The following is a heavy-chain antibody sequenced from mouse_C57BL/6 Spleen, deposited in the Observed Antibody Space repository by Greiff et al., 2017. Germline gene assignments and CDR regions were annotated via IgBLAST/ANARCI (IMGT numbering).Heavy chain of an antibody. D-gene: IGHD2-1*01. V-gene: IGHV1-82*01. Sequence: VKLQQSGPELVKPGASVKISCKASGYAFSSSWMNWVKQRPGKGLGWIGRIYPGDGDTNYNGKFKGKATLTADKSSSTAYMQLSSLTSEDSAVYFCARDGPEGKDYFDYWGQGTTLTVAS. CDR2: IYPGDGDT. CDR1: GYAFSSSW. CDR3: ARDGPEGKDYFDY. J-gene: IGHJ2*01.